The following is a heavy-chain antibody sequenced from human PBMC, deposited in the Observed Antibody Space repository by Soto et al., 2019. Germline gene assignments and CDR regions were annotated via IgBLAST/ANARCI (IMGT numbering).Heavy chain of an antibody. Sequence: QITLKESGPTLVKPTQTLTLTCTFSGFSLSTSGVGVGWIRQPPGKALEWLALIYWDDDKRYSASLKSRLTVTNDYYKNHVVLTMTNMDPVDTATYYSARSRFLGGYGMDVWSQGTTVTVAS. CDR2: IYWDDDK. CDR1: GFSLSTSGVG. J-gene: IGHJ6*02. V-gene: IGHV2-5*02. CDR3: ARSRFLGGYGMDV. D-gene: IGHD3-3*01.